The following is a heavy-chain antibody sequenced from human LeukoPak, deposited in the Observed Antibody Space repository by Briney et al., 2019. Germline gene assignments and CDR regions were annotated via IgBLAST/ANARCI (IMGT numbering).Heavy chain of an antibody. CDR3: ARLAGPNWFDP. Sequence: SQTLSLTCAISGDIVSSNTGAWNWFRQSPSRGLEWLGRTYYRSKWYNDYAVSVKSRITINPDTSKNQFSLQLNSVTPEDTAVYYCARLAGPNWFDPWGRGTLVTVSS. D-gene: IGHD2-15*01. CDR1: GDIVSSNTGA. J-gene: IGHJ5*02. V-gene: IGHV6-1*01. CDR2: TYYRSKWYN.